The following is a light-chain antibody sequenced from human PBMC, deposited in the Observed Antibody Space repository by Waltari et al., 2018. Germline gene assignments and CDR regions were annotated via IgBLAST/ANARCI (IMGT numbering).Light chain of an antibody. V-gene: IGKV4-1*01. J-gene: IGKJ4*01. Sequence: DIVMTQSPDSLAVSLGERATIHCKSSQSVLYSSNNKNYFAWYQQKPGQPPKLLIYWASTRESGVPDRFSGSGSGTDFTLTIGSLQAEDVAVYYCQQYYSTPLTFGGGTKVEIK. CDR3: QQYYSTPLT. CDR1: QSVLYSSNNKNY. CDR2: WAS.